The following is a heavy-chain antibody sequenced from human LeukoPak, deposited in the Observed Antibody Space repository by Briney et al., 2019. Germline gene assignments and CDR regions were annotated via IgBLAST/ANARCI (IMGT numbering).Heavy chain of an antibody. Sequence: GGSPRLSCTASGFTFGDYAMSWFRQAPGKGLEWVGFIRSKAYGGTTEYAASVKGRFTISRDDSKSIAYLQMNSLKTEDTAVYYCTRDKIIAVAGTLTSWFDPWGQGTLVTVSS. V-gene: IGHV3-49*03. D-gene: IGHD6-19*01. CDR3: TRDKIIAVAGTLTSWFDP. J-gene: IGHJ5*02. CDR1: GFTFGDYA. CDR2: IRSKAYGGTT.